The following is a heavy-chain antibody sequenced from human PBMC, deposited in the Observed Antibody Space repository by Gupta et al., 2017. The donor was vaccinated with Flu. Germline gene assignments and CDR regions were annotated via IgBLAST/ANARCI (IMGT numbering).Heavy chain of an antibody. V-gene: IGHV4-34*01. CDR1: GGSFSGYY. CDR2: INHSGST. Sequence: QVQLQQWGAGLLKPSETLSLTCAVYGGSFSGYYWSWIRQPPGKGLEWIGEINHSGSTNYNPSLKSRVTISVDTSKNQFSLKLSSVTAADTAVYYCARSQGADIVATIISNNFDYWGQGTLVTVSS. D-gene: IGHD5-12*01. CDR3: ARSQGADIVATIISNNFDY. J-gene: IGHJ4*02.